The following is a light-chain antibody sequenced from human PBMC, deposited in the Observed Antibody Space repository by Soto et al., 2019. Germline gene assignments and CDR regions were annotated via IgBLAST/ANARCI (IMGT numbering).Light chain of an antibody. CDR2: DAS. V-gene: IGKV1-5*01. CDR3: QQYNTYPWT. CDR1: QSISSW. J-gene: IGKJ1*01. Sequence: DIQVTQSPSTLSASVGDRVTFTCRASQSISSWLAWYQQKPGKAPKLLLYDASTLQSGVPSRFSGSGSGTDFTLTISRLHPDDFATYYCQQYNTYPWTFGQGTRWIS.